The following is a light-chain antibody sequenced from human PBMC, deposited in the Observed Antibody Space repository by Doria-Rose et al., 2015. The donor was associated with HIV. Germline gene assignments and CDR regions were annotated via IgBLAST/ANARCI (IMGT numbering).Light chain of an antibody. CDR3: LQFNSYPHT. V-gene: IGKV1-13*02. J-gene: IGKJ3*01. CDR2: DAS. Sequence: IQMTQSPSSLSASVGDRVTITCRASQGISSALAWYQLKPGKTPKLLIYDASTLGSGVPSRFSGSGSGTDFTLTISSLQPEDFATYCCLQFNSYPHTFGPGTKVDVK. CDR1: QGISSA.